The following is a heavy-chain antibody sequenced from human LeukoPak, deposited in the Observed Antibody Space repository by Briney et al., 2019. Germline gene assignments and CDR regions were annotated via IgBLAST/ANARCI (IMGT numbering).Heavy chain of an antibody. D-gene: IGHD3-10*01. Sequence: GGSLRLSCAASGFTFSSYGVHWVRQAPGKGLEWVAVIWYDGSNKYYADSVKGRFTISRDNSKNTLYLQMNSLRAEDTAVYYCARDRGDPYYFDYWGQGTLVTVSS. J-gene: IGHJ4*02. V-gene: IGHV3-33*01. CDR2: IWYDGSNK. CDR1: GFTFSSYG. CDR3: ARDRGDPYYFDY.